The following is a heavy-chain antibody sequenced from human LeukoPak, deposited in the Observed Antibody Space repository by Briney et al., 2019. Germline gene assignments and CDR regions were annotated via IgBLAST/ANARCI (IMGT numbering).Heavy chain of an antibody. J-gene: IGHJ4*02. CDR3: ARARGYSGYDDY. CDR2: IYYSGST. D-gene: IGHD5-12*01. CDR1: GGSISSSSYY. V-gene: IGHV4-39*07. Sequence: SETLSLTCTVSGGSISSSSYYWGWIRQPPGKGLEWIGSIYYSGSTYYNPSLKSRVTISVDTSKNQFSLKLSSVTAADTAVYYCARARGYSGYDDYWGQGTLVIVSS.